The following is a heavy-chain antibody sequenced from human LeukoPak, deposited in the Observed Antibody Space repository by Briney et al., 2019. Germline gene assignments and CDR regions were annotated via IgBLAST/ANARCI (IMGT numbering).Heavy chain of an antibody. Sequence: PSETLSLTCAVSGGSISSDDYSWSWIRQPPGKGLEWIGYIYHSGSTYSNPSLKSRVTISVDRSKNQFSLKLSSVTAADTAVYYCASARGSSWFLSFDYWGQGTLVTVSS. D-gene: IGHD6-13*01. CDR3: ASARGSSWFLSFDY. CDR1: GGSISSDDYS. J-gene: IGHJ4*02. CDR2: IYHSGST. V-gene: IGHV4-30-2*01.